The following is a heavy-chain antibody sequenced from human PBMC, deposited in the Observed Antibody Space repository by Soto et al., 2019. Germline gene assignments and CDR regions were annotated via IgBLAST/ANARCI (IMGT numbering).Heavy chain of an antibody. CDR2: INHSGST. D-gene: IGHD3-10*01. Sequence: QVQLQQWGAGLLKPSATLSLTCAVYGGSFSGYYWSWIRQPPGKGLEWIGEINHSGSTNYNPSLKSRVTISVDTSKNQFSLKLSSVTAADTAVYYCARGFGRLRDYWGQGTLVTVSS. CDR3: ARGFGRLRDY. J-gene: IGHJ4*02. V-gene: IGHV4-34*01. CDR1: GGSFSGYY.